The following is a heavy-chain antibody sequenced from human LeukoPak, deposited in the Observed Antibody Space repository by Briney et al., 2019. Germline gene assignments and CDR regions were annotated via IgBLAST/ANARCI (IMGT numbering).Heavy chain of an antibody. CDR3: ARGTIAVAALFDN. CDR1: GGSISGYY. J-gene: IGHJ4*02. CDR2: IYYSGST. D-gene: IGHD6-19*01. Sequence: SETLSLTCTVSGGSISGYYWSWIRQPPGKGRGWIGYIYYSGSTNYNPSLRSRVAISVDTSKNQFSLKLSSVTAADTAVYYCARGTIAVAALFDNWGQGTLVTVSS. V-gene: IGHV4-59*01.